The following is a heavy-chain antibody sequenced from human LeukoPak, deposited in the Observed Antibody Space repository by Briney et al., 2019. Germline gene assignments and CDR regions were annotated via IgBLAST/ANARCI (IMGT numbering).Heavy chain of an antibody. CDR3: ARGDGGSIVFDY. CDR2: IIPILGIA. Sequence: SVKVSCKASGGTFSSYAISWVRQAPGQGLEWMGRIIPILGIANYAQKFQGRVTITADKPTSTAYMELSSLRSEDTAVYYCARGDGGSIVFDYWGQGTLVTVSS. V-gene: IGHV1-69*04. CDR1: GGTFSSYA. D-gene: IGHD4-23*01. J-gene: IGHJ4*02.